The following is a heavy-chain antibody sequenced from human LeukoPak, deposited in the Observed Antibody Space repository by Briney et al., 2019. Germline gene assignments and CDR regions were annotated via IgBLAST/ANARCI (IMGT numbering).Heavy chain of an antibody. CDR2: ISYDGSNK. D-gene: IGHD3-22*01. V-gene: IGHV3-30-3*01. J-gene: IGHJ3*01. CDR3: ASDYYDSSGLPVDDAFDG. CDR1: GFTFSSYA. Sequence: GGSLRLSCAAPGFTFSSYAMHWVRQAPGKGLEWVAVISYDGSNKYYADSVKGRFTISRDNSKNTLYLQMNSLRAEDTAVYYCASDYYDSSGLPVDDAFDGWGQGTMVTVSS.